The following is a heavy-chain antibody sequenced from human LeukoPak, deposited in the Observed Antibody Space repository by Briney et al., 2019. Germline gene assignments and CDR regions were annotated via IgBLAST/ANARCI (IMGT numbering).Heavy chain of an antibody. CDR2: INPNSGVT. D-gene: IGHD6-6*01. Sequence: ASVKVSCKASGYTFAGYHMHWVRQAPGQGLEWMGWINPNSGVTNYTQKFQGRVAVTRDTSISTVYMELSGLSSDDTAVYYCARGPWHTSSSVLPKINFDYWGQGTLVTVSS. CDR3: ARGPWHTSSSVLPKINFDY. J-gene: IGHJ4*02. CDR1: GYTFAGYH. V-gene: IGHV1-2*02.